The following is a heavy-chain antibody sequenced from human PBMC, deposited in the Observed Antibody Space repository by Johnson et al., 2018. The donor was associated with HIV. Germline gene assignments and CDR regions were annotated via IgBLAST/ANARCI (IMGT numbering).Heavy chain of an antibody. CDR1: GFNVVDDA. Sequence: MPLVESRRGGVQPERSLRLTSAALGFNVVDDALSWVRQVPGKGLEWVSGINYNGGSTGYADSVRDRFSISRDNAKNSLYLQMDSLRAEDTAMYYCARAKDAAYPYDAFDVWGHGTMVIVSA. J-gene: IGHJ3*01. CDR2: INYNGGST. V-gene: IGHV3-20*04. CDR3: ARAKDAAYPYDAFDV. D-gene: IGHD2-15*01.